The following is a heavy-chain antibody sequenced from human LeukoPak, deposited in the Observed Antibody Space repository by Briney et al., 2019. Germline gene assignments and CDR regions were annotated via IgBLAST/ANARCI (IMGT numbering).Heavy chain of an antibody. J-gene: IGHJ2*01. D-gene: IGHD5-18*01. CDR2: FYSTVST. CDR1: GDSISSGSYF. V-gene: IGHV4-61*02. Sequence: SQTLSLTCTVSGDSISSGSYFWSWIRQPAGKGLEWIGRFYSTVSTHYNPSLKSRVTISVDTSKNQFSLKLSSVTAADTAVYYCARDGTVGYSYGYLGWYFDLWGRGTLVTVSS. CDR3: ARDGTVGYSYGYLGWYFDL.